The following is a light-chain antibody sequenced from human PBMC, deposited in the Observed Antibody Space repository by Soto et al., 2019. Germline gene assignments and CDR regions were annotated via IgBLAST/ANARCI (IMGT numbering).Light chain of an antibody. CDR3: PSYDTSPSGYV. J-gene: IGLJ1*01. V-gene: IGLV1-40*01. Sequence: QSVLTQPPSVSGAPGQRVTISCTGSSSNIGAGYDVHWYQQLPGTAPKLLIYANKNRPAGVPDRFSASKSGTSASLAITGLRAEDEADYYCPSYDTSPSGYVFGTGTKVTVL. CDR2: ANK. CDR1: SSNIGAGYD.